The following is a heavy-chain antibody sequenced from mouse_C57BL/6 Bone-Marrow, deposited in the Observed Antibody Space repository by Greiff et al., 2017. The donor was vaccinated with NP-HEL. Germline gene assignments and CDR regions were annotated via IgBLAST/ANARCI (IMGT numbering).Heavy chain of an antibody. CDR3: TRESFITTVVATRLGAMDY. V-gene: IGHV5-9-1*02. J-gene: IGHJ4*01. Sequence: DVMLVESGEGLVKPGGSLKLSCAASGFTFSSYAMSWVRQTPEKRLEWVAYISSGGDYIYYADTVKGRFTISRDNARNTLYLQMSSLKSEDTAMYYCTRESFITTVVATRLGAMDYWGQGTSVTFSS. CDR1: GFTFSSYA. D-gene: IGHD1-1*01. CDR2: ISSGGDYI.